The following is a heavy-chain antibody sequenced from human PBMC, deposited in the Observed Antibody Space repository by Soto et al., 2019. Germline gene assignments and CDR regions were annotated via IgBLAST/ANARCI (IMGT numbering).Heavy chain of an antibody. D-gene: IGHD3-10*01. Sequence: GASVKVSCKASGYTFTSYGISWVRQAPGQGLEWMGWISAYNGNTNYAQKLQGRVTMTTDTSTSTAYMELRSLRSDDTAVYYCARAGSTPRVYYHYGMDVWGQGTTVTVSS. CDR1: GYTFTSYG. CDR2: ISAYNGNT. V-gene: IGHV1-18*01. J-gene: IGHJ6*02. CDR3: ARAGSTPRVYYHYGMDV.